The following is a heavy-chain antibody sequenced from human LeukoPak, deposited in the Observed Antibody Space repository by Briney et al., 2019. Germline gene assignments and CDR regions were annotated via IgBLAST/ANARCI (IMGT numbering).Heavy chain of an antibody. CDR2: INAGNGNT. Sequence: GASVKVSCKASGYTFTSYAMHWVRQAPGQRLEWMGWINAGNGNTKYSQKFQGRVTITRDTSASTAYMELSSLRSEDTAVYYCARDPNIVVVTAPPGTHFRWFDPWGQGTLVTVSS. J-gene: IGHJ5*02. CDR3: ARDPNIVVVTAPPGTHFRWFDP. V-gene: IGHV1-3*01. D-gene: IGHD2-21*02. CDR1: GYTFTSYA.